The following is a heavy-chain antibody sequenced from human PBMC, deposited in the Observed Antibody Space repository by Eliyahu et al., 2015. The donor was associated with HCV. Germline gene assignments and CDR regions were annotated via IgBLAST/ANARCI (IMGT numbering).Heavy chain of an antibody. D-gene: IGHD6-19*01. CDR3: ASGGGGIAVAGTGGWFDP. V-gene: IGHV4-59*01. J-gene: IGHJ5*02. CDR2: IHYSGST. Sequence: QVQLQESGPGLVQPSETLSLTCXVXGGSIPPXYWSWIRQPPGKGLEWIGYIHYSGSTHYNPSLKSRVTISVDTSKNQFSLKLSSVTAADTAVYYCASGGGGIAVAGTGGWFDPWGQGTLVTVSS. CDR1: GGSIPPXY.